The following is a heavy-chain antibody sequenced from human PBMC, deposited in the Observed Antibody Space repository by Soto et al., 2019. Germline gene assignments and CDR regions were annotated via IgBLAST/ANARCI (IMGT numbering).Heavy chain of an antibody. CDR1: GYTFPSYG. Sequence: ASVKVSCKASGYTFPSYGISWVRQAPGQEHERIRWISAYNGNTNYAQKPQGRVTMTTDRSTSTAYMELRSLRSDDTAVYYCARDGSDIVVVPAAMVHWFDPWGQGTLVTVSS. CDR2: ISAYNGNT. J-gene: IGHJ5*02. D-gene: IGHD2-2*01. V-gene: IGHV1-18*01. CDR3: ARDGSDIVVVPAAMVHWFDP.